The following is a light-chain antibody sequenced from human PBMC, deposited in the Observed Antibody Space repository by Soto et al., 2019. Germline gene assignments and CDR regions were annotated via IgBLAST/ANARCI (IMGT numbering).Light chain of an antibody. J-gene: IGKJ4*01. Sequence: DIVMTQSPDSLAVSLGERATINCKSSQSVLYSSNNKNYLAWYQQRPGQPPNLLIYWASTRESGVPDRFSGSGSGTDFTLTISSLQAEDVAVCYCQQYYSIPLTFGGGTKVEIK. V-gene: IGKV4-1*01. CDR1: QSVLYSSNNKNY. CDR3: QQYYSIPLT. CDR2: WAS.